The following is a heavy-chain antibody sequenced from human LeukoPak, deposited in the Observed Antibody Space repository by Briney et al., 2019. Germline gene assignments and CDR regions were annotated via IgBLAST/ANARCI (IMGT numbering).Heavy chain of an antibody. J-gene: IGHJ6*03. Sequence: SETLSLTCTVSGGSISSSSYYWGWIRQPPGKGLEWIGSIYYSGSTYYNPSLKSRVTLSVDTSKNQFSLKLSSVTAADTAVYYCAKGGGYEAQYYYYYLDVWGKGTTVTISS. CDR3: AKGGGYEAQYYYYYLDV. CDR2: IYYSGST. D-gene: IGHD5-12*01. V-gene: IGHV4-39*07. CDR1: GGSISSSSYY.